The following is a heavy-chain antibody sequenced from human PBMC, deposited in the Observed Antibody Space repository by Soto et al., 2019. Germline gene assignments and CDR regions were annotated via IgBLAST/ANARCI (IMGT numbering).Heavy chain of an antibody. CDR2: IYHSGNT. CDR1: GGSISSSNW. Sequence: QVQLQESGPGLVKPSGTPSLTCAVSGGSISSSNWWSWVRQPPGKGLEWIGEIYHSGNTNYNPSLKSRVTMAVDKSRNQFSLKLSSVTAADTAVYYCARRWGEGRVDYWGQGTLVTVSS. D-gene: IGHD3-10*01. CDR3: ARRWGEGRVDY. V-gene: IGHV4-4*02. J-gene: IGHJ4*02.